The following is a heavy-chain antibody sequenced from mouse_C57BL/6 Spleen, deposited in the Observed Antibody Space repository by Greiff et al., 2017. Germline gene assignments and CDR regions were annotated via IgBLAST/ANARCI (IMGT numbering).Heavy chain of an antibody. D-gene: IGHD2-1*01. J-gene: IGHJ4*01. CDR3: ARGGIYYGNYDYAMDY. Sequence: QVQLQQPGAELVKPGASVKLSCKASGYTFTSYWMHWVKQRPGRGLEWIGRIDPNSGGTKYNEKFKSKATRTVDKPSSTAYMKLNSLTSEDSAVYYCARGGIYYGNYDYAMDYWGQGPSVTVSS. CDR2: IDPNSGGT. CDR1: GYTFTSYW. V-gene: IGHV1-72*01.